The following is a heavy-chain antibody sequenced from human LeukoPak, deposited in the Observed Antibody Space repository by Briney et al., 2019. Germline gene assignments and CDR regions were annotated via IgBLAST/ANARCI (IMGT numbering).Heavy chain of an antibody. CDR2: ISSSSSYI. CDR1: GFTFSSYG. CDR3: ARDAKAVAGSLDY. V-gene: IGHV3-21*01. Sequence: MRGGSLILSCAASGFTFSSYGIHWVRQAPGKGLEWVSSISSSSSYIYYADSVKGRFTISRDNAKNSLYLQMNSLRAEDTAVYYCARDAKAVAGSLDYWGQGTLVTVSS. D-gene: IGHD6-19*01. J-gene: IGHJ4*02.